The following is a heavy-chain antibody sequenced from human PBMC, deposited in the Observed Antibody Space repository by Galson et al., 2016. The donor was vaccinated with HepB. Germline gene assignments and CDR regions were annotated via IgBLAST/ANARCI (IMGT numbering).Heavy chain of an antibody. CDR3: GLASGYCDY. D-gene: IGHD1-26*01. J-gene: IGHJ4*02. Sequence: TLSLTCGVSGDSISSGGYSWGWIRQPPGQGLQLMGYISDIGSPYLHPSFKGRVPLSTARSKNQFSLHLNSVTAADTAWYYCGLASGYCDYWGRGILVTVSS. CDR1: GDSISSGGYS. V-gene: IGHV4-30-2*01. CDR2: ISDIGSP.